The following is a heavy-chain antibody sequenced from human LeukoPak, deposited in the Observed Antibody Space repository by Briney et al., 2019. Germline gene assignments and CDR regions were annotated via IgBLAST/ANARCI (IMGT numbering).Heavy chain of an antibody. CDR2: IKQDGSEK. Sequence: GGSLRLSCAASGFTFSNYWMTWFRQAPGKGLEWVANIKQDGSEKHYTDSVMGRFTISRDNAKTSLHLQMNSLRAEDTAVYYCARDDPYGYYDYWGQGTLVTVSS. V-gene: IGHV3-7*01. CDR1: GFTFSNYW. D-gene: IGHD2-2*03. CDR3: ARDDPYGYYDY. J-gene: IGHJ4*02.